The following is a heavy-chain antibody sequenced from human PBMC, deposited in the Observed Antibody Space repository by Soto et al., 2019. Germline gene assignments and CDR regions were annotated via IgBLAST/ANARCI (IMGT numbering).Heavy chain of an antibody. D-gene: IGHD3-22*01. V-gene: IGHV3-53*01. CDR2: IYSDGSI. Sequence: PXVCLRLACAPCDFSFSNNYMDWVRQAPGKGLEWVSIIYSDGSIFYADSVKGRFTISRDNSRNTLYLQMDSLRAEDTAVYYCERGLKARHDAFDICGPRTMVTVSS. CDR1: DFSFSNNY. CDR3: ERGLKARHDAFDI. J-gene: IGHJ3*02.